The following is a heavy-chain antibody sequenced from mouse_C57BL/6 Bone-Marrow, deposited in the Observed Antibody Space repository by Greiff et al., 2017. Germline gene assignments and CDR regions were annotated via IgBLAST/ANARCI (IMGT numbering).Heavy chain of an antibody. CDR1: GYTFTSYW. Sequence: QVQLQQPGAELVRPGSSVKLSCKASGYTFTSYWMDWVKQRPGQGLEWIGNLYPSDSETHYNQKFKDKATLTVDKSSSTAYMQLSSLTSEDSAVYYCASRRTGLLGYWGQGTTLTVSS. CDR2: LYPSDSET. D-gene: IGHD4-1*01. CDR3: ASRRTGLLGY. V-gene: IGHV1-61*01. J-gene: IGHJ2*01.